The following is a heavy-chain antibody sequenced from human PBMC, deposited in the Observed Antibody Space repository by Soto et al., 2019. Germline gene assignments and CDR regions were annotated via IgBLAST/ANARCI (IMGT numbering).Heavy chain of an antibody. D-gene: IGHD2-2*01. CDR3: AREAVLVPAAMGGDEGWFDP. V-gene: IGHV1-69*12. J-gene: IGHJ5*02. Sequence: QVQLVQSGAEVKKPGSSVKVSCKASGGTFSSYAISWVRQAPGQGLEWMGGIIPIFGTANYAQKFQGRVTITADESTSTAYMELSSLRSEDTAVYYCAREAVLVPAAMGGDEGWFDPWGQGTLVTVSS. CDR1: GGTFSSYA. CDR2: IIPIFGTA.